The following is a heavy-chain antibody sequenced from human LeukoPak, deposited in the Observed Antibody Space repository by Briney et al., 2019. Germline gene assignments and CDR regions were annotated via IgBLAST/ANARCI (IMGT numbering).Heavy chain of an antibody. CDR2: ISSSSSYI. CDR3: ARDGIQQLGNYYYMDV. CDR1: GFTFSSYS. D-gene: IGHD6-13*01. J-gene: IGHJ6*03. Sequence: GGSLRLSCAASGFTFSSYSMNWVRQAPGKGLEWVSSISSSSSYIYYADSVKGRFTISRDNAKNSLYLQMNSLRAEDTAVYYCARDGIQQLGNYYYMDVWGKGTTVTVSS. V-gene: IGHV3-21*01.